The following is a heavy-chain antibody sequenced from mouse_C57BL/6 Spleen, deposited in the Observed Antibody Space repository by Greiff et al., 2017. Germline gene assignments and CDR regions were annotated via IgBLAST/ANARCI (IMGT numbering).Heavy chain of an antibody. V-gene: IGHV1-7*01. D-gene: IGHD2-5*01. CDR3: ARYPYYSNPWFAY. J-gene: IGHJ3*01. CDR1: GYTFTSYW. CDR2: INPSSGYT. Sequence: QVQLKESGAELAKPGASVKLSCKASGYTFTSYWMHWVKQRPGQGLEWIGYINPSSGYTKYNQKFKDKATLTADKSSSTAYMQLSSLTYEDSAVYYCARYPYYSNPWFAYWGQGTLVTVSA.